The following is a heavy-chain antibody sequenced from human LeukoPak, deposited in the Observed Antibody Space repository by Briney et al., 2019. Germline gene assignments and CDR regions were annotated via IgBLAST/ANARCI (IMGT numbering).Heavy chain of an antibody. D-gene: IGHD3-22*01. V-gene: IGHV4-4*07. CDR3: ARGGNFYDSSGSYTYFDS. Sequence: PSETLSLTCTVSGDFISSYYWSWIRQPAGKGLEWIGHIYSRGGTNYNPSLKSRVTMPVDTSKNQFSLRLNSVTAADTAVYYCARGGNFYDSSGSYTYFDSWGQGTLVTVSS. J-gene: IGHJ4*02. CDR2: IYSRGGT. CDR1: GDFISSYY.